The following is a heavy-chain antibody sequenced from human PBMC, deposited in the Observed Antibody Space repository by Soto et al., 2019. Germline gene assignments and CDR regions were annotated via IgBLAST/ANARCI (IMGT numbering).Heavy chain of an antibody. CDR1: GNTVPNYA. Sequence: ASVKVSCKASGNTVPNYAIHWVRQAPGQRLEWMGWINGGNGNTYYSEHFQGRVTFTRDTSAGTVYMQLNSVTPEDTAVYYCARKTSRGAFDIWGPGTMVTVSS. CDR2: INGGNGNT. J-gene: IGHJ3*02. V-gene: IGHV1-3*01. CDR3: ARKTSRGAFDI.